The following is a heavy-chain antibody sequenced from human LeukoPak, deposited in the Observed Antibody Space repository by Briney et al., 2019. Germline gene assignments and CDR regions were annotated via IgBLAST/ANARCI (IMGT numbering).Heavy chain of an antibody. CDR2: ISAYNGNT. V-gene: IGHV1-18*01. J-gene: IGHJ4*02. D-gene: IGHD3-22*01. CDR1: GYTFTSYG. CDR3: ARNRQWLAKYYFDY. Sequence: GASVKVSCEASGYTFTSYGISWVRQTPGQGLEWMGWISAYNGNTNYAQKLQGRVTMTTDTSTSTAYMELRSLRSDDTAVYYCARNRQWLAKYYFDYWGQGTLVTVSS.